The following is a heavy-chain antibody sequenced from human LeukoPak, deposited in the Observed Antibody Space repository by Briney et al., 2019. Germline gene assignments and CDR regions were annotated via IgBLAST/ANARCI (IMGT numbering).Heavy chain of an antibody. D-gene: IGHD1-1*01. CDR1: GGSISTSDYY. CDR2: ISYTGDT. Sequence: SETLSLTCTVSGGSISTSDYYWGWIRQPPGKGLEYIGCISYTGDTYYNPSLKSRLTMPVDTSKNQFSLELSSVTAADTAVYCCAGRGGTETSDLKGAVDIWGQGTMVTASS. CDR3: AGRGGTETSDLKGAVDI. V-gene: IGHV4-39*01. J-gene: IGHJ3*02.